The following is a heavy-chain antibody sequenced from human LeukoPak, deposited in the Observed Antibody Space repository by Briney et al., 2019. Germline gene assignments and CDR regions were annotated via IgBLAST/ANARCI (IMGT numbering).Heavy chain of an antibody. Sequence: SETLSLTCTVSGGSISSSSYYWGWIRQPPGKGLEWIGSIYYSGSTYYNPSLKSRVTISVDTSKNQFSLKLSSVNAADTAVYYCATLGDNWKGDYWGQGTLVTVSS. CDR2: IYYSGST. V-gene: IGHV4-39*01. CDR3: ATLGDNWKGDY. J-gene: IGHJ4*02. D-gene: IGHD1-1*01. CDR1: GGSISSSSYY.